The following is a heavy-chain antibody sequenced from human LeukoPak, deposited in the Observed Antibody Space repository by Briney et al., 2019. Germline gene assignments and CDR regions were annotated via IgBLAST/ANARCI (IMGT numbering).Heavy chain of an antibody. J-gene: IGHJ4*02. CDR1: GFTFSRYA. CDR3: ARGRDPGAFDY. Sequence: GGSLRLSCAASGFTFSRYAMSWVRQAPGKGLEWVSVIYSGGSTYYADSVKGRFTISRDNSKNTLYLQMNSLRAEDTAVYYCARGRDPGAFDYWGQGTLVTVSS. V-gene: IGHV3-53*01. CDR2: IYSGGST.